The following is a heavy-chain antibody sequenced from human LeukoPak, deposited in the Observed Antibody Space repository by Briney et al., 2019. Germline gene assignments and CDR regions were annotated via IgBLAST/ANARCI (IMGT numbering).Heavy chain of an antibody. D-gene: IGHD3-10*01. J-gene: IGHJ5*02. CDR2: IYHSGST. V-gene: IGHV4-4*02. Sequence: SETLSLTCAVSGGSISSTNWWSWVRQPPGKGLEWIGEIYHSGSTNYNPSLKSRVTISVDKSKNEFFLKLTSVTAADTAVYFCARGGSGSYVVDPWGQGTLVIVSS. CDR1: GGSISSTNW. CDR3: ARGGSGSYVVDP.